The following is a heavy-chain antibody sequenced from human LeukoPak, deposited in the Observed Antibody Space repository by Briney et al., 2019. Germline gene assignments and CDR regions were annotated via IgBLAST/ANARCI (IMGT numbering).Heavy chain of an antibody. Sequence: GASVKVSCKASGYIFTTYGISWVRQAPGQGLEWMGWISAYNGNTNYAQKLQGRVTMTTDTSTSTAYMELRSLRSDDTAVYYCARELSEYSSGWVIYGMDVWGQGTTVTVSS. CDR1: GYIFTTYG. J-gene: IGHJ6*02. D-gene: IGHD6-19*01. V-gene: IGHV1-18*01. CDR3: ARELSEYSSGWVIYGMDV. CDR2: ISAYNGNT.